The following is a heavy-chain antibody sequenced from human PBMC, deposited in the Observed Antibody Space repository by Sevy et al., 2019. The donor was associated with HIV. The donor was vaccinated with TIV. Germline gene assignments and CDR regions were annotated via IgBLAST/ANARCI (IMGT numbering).Heavy chain of an antibody. V-gene: IGHV3-21*06. CDR3: ARGPPDGSYDYFDS. Sequence: GGSLRLSCAASGFTFSSYNMNWVRQAPGKGLEWVSFISGLSNYIYYADSMKGRFTISRDNAKNTLNLQMNSLRGDDTAVYFCARGPPDGSYDYFDSWGQGILVTVSS. J-gene: IGHJ4*02. CDR1: GFTFSSYN. D-gene: IGHD3-10*01. CDR2: ISGLSNYI.